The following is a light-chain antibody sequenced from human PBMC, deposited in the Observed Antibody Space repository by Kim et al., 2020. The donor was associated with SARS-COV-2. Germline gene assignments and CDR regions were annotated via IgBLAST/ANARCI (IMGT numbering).Light chain of an antibody. CDR3: DSRDSSGYQVV. Sequence: ALGQTVRITCQGDILRNCYATCYQQKPGQAPVVVIYGENKRPSGIPDRFSGSTSGNTASLTITGAQAEDEADYHCDSRDSSGYQVVFGAGTQLTVL. J-gene: IGLJ2*01. CDR2: GEN. CDR1: ILRNCY. V-gene: IGLV3-19*01.